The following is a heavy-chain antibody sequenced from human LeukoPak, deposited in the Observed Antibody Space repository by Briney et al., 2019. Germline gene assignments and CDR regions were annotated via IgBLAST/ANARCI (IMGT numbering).Heavy chain of an antibody. V-gene: IGHV3-30-3*01. CDR1: GFTVSSNY. J-gene: IGHJ4*02. D-gene: IGHD3-10*01. CDR2: ISYDGSNK. Sequence: GGSLRLSCAASGFTVSSNYMSWVRQAPGKGLEWVAVISYDGSNKYYADSVKGRFTISRDNSKNTLYLQMNSLRAEDTAVYYCARDMDSYLDYWGQGTLVTVSS. CDR3: ARDMDSYLDY.